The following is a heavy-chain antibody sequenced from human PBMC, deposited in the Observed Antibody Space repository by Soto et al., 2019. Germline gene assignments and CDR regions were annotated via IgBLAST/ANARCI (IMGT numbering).Heavy chain of an antibody. CDR2: ISSSSSYI. CDR3: ARATVTLYDAFDI. J-gene: IGHJ3*02. CDR1: GFTFSSYS. V-gene: IGHV3-21*01. Sequence: GGSLRLSCATSGFTFSSYSMNWVRQAPGKGLEWVSSISSSSSYIYYADSVKGRFTISRDNAKNSLYLQMNSLRAEDTAVYYRARATVTLYDAFDIWGQGTMVTVSS. D-gene: IGHD4-17*01.